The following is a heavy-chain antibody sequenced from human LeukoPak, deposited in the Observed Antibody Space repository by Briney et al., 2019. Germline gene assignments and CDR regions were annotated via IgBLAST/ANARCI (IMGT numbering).Heavy chain of an antibody. V-gene: IGHV4-59*01. CDR2: IYYSGST. D-gene: IGHD6-6*01. Sequence: SETLSLTCTVSGGSISSYYWSWIRQPPGKGLEWIGYIYYSGSTNYNPSLKSRVTISVDTSKNQFSLKLSSVTAADTAVYYCARRDYSSSDYFDYWGQGALVTVSS. CDR3: ARRDYSSSDYFDY. CDR1: GGSISSYY. J-gene: IGHJ4*02.